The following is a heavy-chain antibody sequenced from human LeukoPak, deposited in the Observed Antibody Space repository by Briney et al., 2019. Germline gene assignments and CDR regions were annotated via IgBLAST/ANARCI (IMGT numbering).Heavy chain of an antibody. D-gene: IGHD3-10*01. CDR1: GFTFSNYW. CDR3: ARRLLWFGEGDAFDI. CDR2: IKEDGSEK. Sequence: PGGSLRLSCVVSGFTFSNYWMSWVRQAPGKGLEWVANIKEDGSEKYYVDSVKGRFTISRDNAKNSLNLQMNSLRAEDTAVYYCARRLLWFGEGDAFDIWGQGTMVTVSS. J-gene: IGHJ3*02. V-gene: IGHV3-7*01.